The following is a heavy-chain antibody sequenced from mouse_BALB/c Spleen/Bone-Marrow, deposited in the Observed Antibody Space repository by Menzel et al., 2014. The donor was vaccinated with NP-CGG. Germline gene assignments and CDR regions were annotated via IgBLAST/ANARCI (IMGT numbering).Heavy chain of an antibody. V-gene: IGHV5-17*02. D-gene: IGHD4-1*01. CDR1: GFTFSSFG. CDR3: TRGGNWDDFDY. Sequence: EVQLQQSGGGLVQPGGSRKLSRAASGFTFSSFGMHWVRQTPEKGLEWVAYISSGSSTIYYADTVKGRFTISRDNPKNTLFLQVTSLRSEDTAMYYCTRGGNWDDFDYWGQGTTLTVSS. J-gene: IGHJ2*01. CDR2: ISSGSSTI.